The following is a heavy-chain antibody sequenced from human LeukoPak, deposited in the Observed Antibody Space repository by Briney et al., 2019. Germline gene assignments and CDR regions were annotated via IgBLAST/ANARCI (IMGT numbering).Heavy chain of an antibody. CDR3: AREKRRVFAGTLDY. D-gene: IGHD1/OR15-1a*01. J-gene: IGHJ4*02. Sequence: PGGSLRLSCAASGFTFSSYAMSWVRQAPGKGLEWVSAISGSGGSTYYADPVKGRFTISRDNSKNTLYLQMNSLRAEDTAVYYCAREKRRVFAGTLDYWGQGTLVTVSS. CDR1: GFTFSSYA. CDR2: ISGSGGST. V-gene: IGHV3-23*01.